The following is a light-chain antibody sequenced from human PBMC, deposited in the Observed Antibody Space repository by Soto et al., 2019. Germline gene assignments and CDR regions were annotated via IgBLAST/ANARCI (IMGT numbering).Light chain of an antibody. Sequence: DIVLTQSPATLSLSPGERATLYCGASQRVSGGFLAWYQQKPGQAPRPLIYGVSSRATGIPDRFSGSGSGTDFTLTISRLEPEDFAVYYCQQYDSSPRTFGQGTKVDIK. CDR2: GVS. J-gene: IGKJ1*01. V-gene: IGKV3-20*01. CDR3: QQYDSSPRT. CDR1: QRVSGGF.